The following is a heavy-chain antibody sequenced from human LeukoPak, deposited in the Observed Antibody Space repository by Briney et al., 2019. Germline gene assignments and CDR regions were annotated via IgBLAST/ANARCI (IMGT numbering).Heavy chain of an antibody. D-gene: IGHD1-26*01. J-gene: IGHJ4*02. CDR2: ISSSGSTI. CDR1: GFTFSSYE. CDR3: ARDRGATYAWDY. Sequence: PGGSLRLSCAASGFTFSSYEMNWVRQAPGKGLEWVSYISSSGSTIYYADSVKVRFTISRDNAKNSLYLQMNSLRAEDTAVYYCARDRGATYAWDYWGQGTLVTVSS. V-gene: IGHV3-48*03.